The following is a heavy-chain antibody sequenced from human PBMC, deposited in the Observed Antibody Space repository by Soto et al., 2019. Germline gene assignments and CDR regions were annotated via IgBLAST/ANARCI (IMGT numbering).Heavy chain of an antibody. V-gene: IGHV3-66*01. J-gene: IGHJ4*02. Sequence: EVQLVESGGGLVQPGGSLRLSCAASGFTVSNNYMNWVRQAPGKGLEWVSVIYSGGDTYYADSVKGRFTISRDNSKNPLSLQINSLRAEDTAIYYCATHPSRGYWGQGTLVNVSS. CDR2: IYSGGDT. D-gene: IGHD1-1*01. CDR1: GFTVSNNY. CDR3: ATHPSRGY.